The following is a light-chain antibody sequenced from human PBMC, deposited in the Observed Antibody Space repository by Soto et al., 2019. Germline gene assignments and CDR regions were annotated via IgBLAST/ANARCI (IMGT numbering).Light chain of an antibody. CDR3: QQYGGVPYT. J-gene: IGKJ2*01. V-gene: IGKV3-20*01. CDR1: ESISRDY. Sequence: IVLTQSPAPLSLSPGQRATLSCRARESISRDYLAWYQQRLAQAPRLLIYGASSGATGIPDRFSGSGSGTDFTLTISRLEPEDFAIYYCQQYGGVPYTFGQGTKLEIK. CDR2: GAS.